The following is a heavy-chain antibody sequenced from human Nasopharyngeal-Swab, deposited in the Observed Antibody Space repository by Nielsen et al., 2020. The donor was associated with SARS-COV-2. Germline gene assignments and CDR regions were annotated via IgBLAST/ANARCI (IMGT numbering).Heavy chain of an antibody. CDR3: VKDSSGYEFDS. CDR2: ISSTGGNI. J-gene: IGHJ4*02. V-gene: IGHV3-64D*06. D-gene: IGHD3-22*01. CDR1: GFTFSNYA. Sequence: GGSLRLSCSASGFTFSNYAMHWVRQAPGKGLEYVSAISSTGGNIYYTDSVKGRFTISRDNSKNTLYLQMGSLRVEDTAVYYCVKDSSGYEFDSWGQGTLVTVSS.